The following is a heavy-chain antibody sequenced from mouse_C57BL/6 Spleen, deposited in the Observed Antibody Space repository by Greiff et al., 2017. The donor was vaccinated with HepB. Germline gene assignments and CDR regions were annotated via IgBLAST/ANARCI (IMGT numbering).Heavy chain of an antibody. J-gene: IGHJ4*01. V-gene: IGHV1-4*01. D-gene: IGHD2-1*01. CDR2: INPSSGYT. CDR1: GYTFTSYT. Sequence: VQLQQSGAELARPGASVKMSCKASGYTFTSYTMHWVKQRPGQGLEWIGYINPSSGYTKYNQKFKDKATLTADKSSSTAYMQLSSLTSEDSAVYYCARSGYYGNYLYYAMDYWGQGTSVTVSS. CDR3: ARSGYYGNYLYYAMDY.